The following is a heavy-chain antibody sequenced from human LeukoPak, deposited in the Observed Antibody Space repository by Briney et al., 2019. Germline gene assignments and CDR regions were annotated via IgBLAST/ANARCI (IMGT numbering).Heavy chain of an antibody. CDR1: GGSISSSSYY. CDR2: IYYSGST. J-gene: IGHJ4*02. CDR3: AREQYYYYSSGYYLFDY. V-gene: IGHV4-39*02. Sequence: PSETLSLTCTVSGGSISSSSYYWGWIRQPPGKGLEWIGSIYYSGSTYYNPSLKSRVTISVDTSKNQFSLKLSSVTAADTAVYYCAREQYYYYSSGYYLFDYWGQGTLVTVSS. D-gene: IGHD3-22*01.